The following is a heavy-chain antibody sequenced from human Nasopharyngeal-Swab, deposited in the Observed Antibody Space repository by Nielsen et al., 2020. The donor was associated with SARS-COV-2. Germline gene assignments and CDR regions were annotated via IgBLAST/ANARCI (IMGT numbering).Heavy chain of an antibody. Sequence: GGSLRLCCTASEFSFNNYGMHWVRQAPGKGLEWVAVISYEGSKKYYAESVEGRFTISRDYSKSTLYLQMNSLRPEDTAMYYCAKANVLFWFGQFKNDGFDIWGQGTMVTVSS. J-gene: IGHJ3*02. CDR3: AKANVLFWFGQFKNDGFDI. CDR2: ISYEGSKK. CDR1: EFSFNNYG. V-gene: IGHV3-30*18. D-gene: IGHD3-10*01.